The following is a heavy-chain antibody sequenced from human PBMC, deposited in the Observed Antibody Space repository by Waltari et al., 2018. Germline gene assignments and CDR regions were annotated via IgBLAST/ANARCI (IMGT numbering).Heavy chain of an antibody. V-gene: IGHV5-51*01. J-gene: IGHJ4*02. CDR2: TYPPTPAT. Sequence: EVQLVQSGAEVKKPGESLQISCQGSGYIFRDYWIGWVRQMPGKGLECMGGTYPPTPATRDNPSLQGQVTISVDTSTNTAYLQWGSLKASDTAMYYCVRRDYRSSAGSWWGQGTQVT. CDR1: GYIFRDYW. CDR3: VRRDYRSSAGSW. D-gene: IGHD6-19*01.